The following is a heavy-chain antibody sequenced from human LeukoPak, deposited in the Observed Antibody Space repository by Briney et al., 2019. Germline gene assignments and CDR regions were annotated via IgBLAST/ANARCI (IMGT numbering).Heavy chain of an antibody. CDR1: GFTFNTYT. D-gene: IGHD3-3*01. CDR3: ARGPLEHYYDFWSGSYNYYYMDV. Sequence: GGSLRLSCAASGFTFNTYTMNWARQAPGKGLEWLSSLDSSGAYIFYADSVKGRFIISRDNAKNSLYLQMNSLRAEDTAVYYCARGPLEHYYDFWSGSYNYYYMDVWGKGTTVTVSS. V-gene: IGHV3-21*01. CDR2: LDSSGAYI. J-gene: IGHJ6*03.